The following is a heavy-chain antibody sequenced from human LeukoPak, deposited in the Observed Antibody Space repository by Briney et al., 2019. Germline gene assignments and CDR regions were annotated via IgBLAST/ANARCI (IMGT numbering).Heavy chain of an antibody. CDR1: GYTFTNYY. J-gene: IGHJ4*02. CDR3: ARDHTKLGYCSSTSCYASDY. D-gene: IGHD2-2*01. Sequence: GASVKVSCKASGYTFTNYYMHWVRQAPGQGLEWMGWISAYNGNTNYAQKLQGRVTMTTDTSTSTAYMELRSLRSDDTAVYYCARDHTKLGYCSSTSCYASDYWGQGTLVTVSS. CDR2: ISAYNGNT. V-gene: IGHV1-18*04.